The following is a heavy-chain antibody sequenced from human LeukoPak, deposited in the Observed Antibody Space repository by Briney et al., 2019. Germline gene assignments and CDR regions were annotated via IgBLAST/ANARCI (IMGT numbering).Heavy chain of an antibody. V-gene: IGHV1-18*01. D-gene: IGHD6-19*01. CDR3: AREVQDELAVAEESEWFDP. CDR1: GYTFTSYG. CDR2: ISAYNGNT. J-gene: IGHJ5*02. Sequence: ASVKVSCKASGYTFTSYGISWVRQAPGQGLEWMGWISAYNGNTNYAQKLQGRVTMTTDTSTSTAYMELRSLRSDDTAVYYCAREVQDELAVAEESEWFDPWGQGTLVTVSS.